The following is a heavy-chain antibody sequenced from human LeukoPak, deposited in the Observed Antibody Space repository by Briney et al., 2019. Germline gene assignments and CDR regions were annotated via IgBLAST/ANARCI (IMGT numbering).Heavy chain of an antibody. CDR3: AKDRSYGYWYFDL. Sequence: AGGSLRLSCAASGFTISSYGINWVRQAPGKGLEWVSGISGSGGSTYYADSVKGRFTVSKDNSKNMLYLQMNSLRDEDTAVYYCAKDRSYGYWYFDLWGRGTPVTVSS. CDR2: ISGSGGST. V-gene: IGHV3-23*01. J-gene: IGHJ2*01. CDR1: GFTISSYG. D-gene: IGHD1-26*01.